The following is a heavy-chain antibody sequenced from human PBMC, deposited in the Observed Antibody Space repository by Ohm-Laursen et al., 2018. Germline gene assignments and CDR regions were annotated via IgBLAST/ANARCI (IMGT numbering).Heavy chain of an antibody. D-gene: IGHD3-22*01. CDR2: ISATGNTR. CDR3: AREMRGMYHDRSGNYMSPGPDY. V-gene: IGHV3-11*01. Sequence: GSLRLSCAASGFTFSSYAMSWVRQAPGKGLEWISYISATGNTRYYEDSLKGRITIFRDNAKKLLYLQMHSLRAEDTAVYYCAREMRGMYHDRSGNYMSPGPDYWGQGTLVTVSS. J-gene: IGHJ4*02. CDR1: GFTFSSYA.